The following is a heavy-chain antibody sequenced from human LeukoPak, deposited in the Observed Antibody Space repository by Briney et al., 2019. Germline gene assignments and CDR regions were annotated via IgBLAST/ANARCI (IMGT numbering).Heavy chain of an antibody. V-gene: IGHV3-30*04. CDR2: ISYGGSNQ. CDR1: GFTFSSFA. Sequence: PGGSLRLSCAASGFTFSSFAMHWVRQAPGKGLDWVAVISYGGSNQYYADSVKGRFTISRDNSENTLYLQLNSLRAEDTAVYYCAREWAAVASFDYWGQGTLVTVSS. J-gene: IGHJ4*02. CDR3: AREWAAVASFDY. D-gene: IGHD6-13*01.